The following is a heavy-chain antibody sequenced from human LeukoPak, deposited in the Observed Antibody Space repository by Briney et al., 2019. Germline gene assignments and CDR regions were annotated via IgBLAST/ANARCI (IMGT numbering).Heavy chain of an antibody. Sequence: PGGSLRLSCAASGFTIRSNYVSWVRQAPGKGLEWVSVLYNGATTYYADSVKGRFTISRDNSKNTLFLQMNSLRAEDTAVYHCAQAMTYYTSAHAFDIWGQGTMVTVSS. CDR2: LYNGATT. CDR3: AQAMTYYTSAHAFDI. J-gene: IGHJ3*02. CDR1: GFTIRSNY. D-gene: IGHD3-10*01. V-gene: IGHV3-53*01.